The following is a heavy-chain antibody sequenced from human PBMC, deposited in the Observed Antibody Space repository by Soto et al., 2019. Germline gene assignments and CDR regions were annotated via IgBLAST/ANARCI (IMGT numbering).Heavy chain of an antibody. Sequence: QVQLVQSGAEVKKPGSSVKVSCKASGGTFSSSYALNWVRQAPGQGLEWMGGIVPLFPTPSYAQKFRSRVSITADDSTDTAYMELSSLRSEDTAVYYCTSYAYGDFDYWGQGTLVTVSS. J-gene: IGHJ4*02. V-gene: IGHV1-69*01. CDR2: IVPLFPTP. D-gene: IGHD4-17*01. CDR1: GGTFSSSYA. CDR3: TSYAYGDFDY.